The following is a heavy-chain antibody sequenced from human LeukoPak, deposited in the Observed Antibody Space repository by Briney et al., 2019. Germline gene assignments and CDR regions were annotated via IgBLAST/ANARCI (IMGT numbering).Heavy chain of an antibody. D-gene: IGHD3-22*01. V-gene: IGHV3-23*01. CDR3: AKRDVVIRVILVGFHKEAYYFDS. CDR1: GITLSNYV. CDR2: ISGSGGST. Sequence: GGSLRLSCAVSGITLSNYVMSWVRQAPGKGLEWVAGISGSGGSTNYADSVKGRFSISRDNPKNTLYLQMNSPRAEDTAVYFCAKRDVVIRVILVGFHKEAYYFDSWGQGALVTASS. J-gene: IGHJ4*02.